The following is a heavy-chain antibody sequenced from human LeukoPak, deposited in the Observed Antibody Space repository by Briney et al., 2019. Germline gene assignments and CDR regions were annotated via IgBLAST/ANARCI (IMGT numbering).Heavy chain of an antibody. D-gene: IGHD6-19*01. CDR2: IYYSGST. V-gene: IGHV4-59*01. CDR1: GGSISSGD. J-gene: IGHJ3*02. Sequence: SETLSLTFTVPGGSISSGDWAWIRQPPGKGLEWIGSIYYSGSTNYNPSLKSRVTTSVATSKTQFSLKLSSVSAADTAVYYCARIMSSGWYLDAFDIWGQGRMVTVSS. CDR3: ARIMSSGWYLDAFDI.